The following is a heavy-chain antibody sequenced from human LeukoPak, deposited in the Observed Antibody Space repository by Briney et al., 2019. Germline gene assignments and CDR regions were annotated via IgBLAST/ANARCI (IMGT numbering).Heavy chain of an antibody. D-gene: IGHD5-24*01. CDR3: TRTIPPAH. CDR1: GFTFSSYS. V-gene: IGHV3-21*04. J-gene: IGHJ4*02. Sequence: GGSLRLSCAASGFTFSSYSMNWVRQAPGKGLEWVSSISSSSSYIYYADSVKGRFTISRDDSQNTVSLQMNNLRAEDTAVYYCTRTIPPAHWGQGTLVTVSS. CDR2: ISSSSSYI.